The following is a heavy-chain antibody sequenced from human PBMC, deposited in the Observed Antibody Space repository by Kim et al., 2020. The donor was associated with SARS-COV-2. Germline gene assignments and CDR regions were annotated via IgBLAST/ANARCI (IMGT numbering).Heavy chain of an antibody. V-gene: IGHV3-30*04. CDR2: ISYDGSNK. J-gene: IGHJ4*02. D-gene: IGHD3-22*01. CDR1: GFTFSSYA. CDR3: ARDYYDSSVNYYFDY. Sequence: GGSLRLSCAASGFTFSSYAMHWVRQAPGRGLEWVAVISYDGSNKYYADSVKGRFTISRDNSKNTLYLQMNSLRAEDTAVYYCARDYYDSSVNYYFDYWGQGTLVTVSS.